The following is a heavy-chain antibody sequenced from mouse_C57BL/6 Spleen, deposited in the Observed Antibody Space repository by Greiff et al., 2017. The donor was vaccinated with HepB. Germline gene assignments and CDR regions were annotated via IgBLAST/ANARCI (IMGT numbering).Heavy chain of an antibody. V-gene: IGHV1-69*01. Sequence: QVQLQQPGAELVMPGASVKLSCKASGYTFTSYWMHWVKQRPGQGLEWIGEIDPSDSYTNYNQKFKGKSTLTVDKSSSTAYMQLRSLTSEDSAVYYCARGELGDYWGQGTTLTVSS. CDR3: ARGELGDY. CDR2: IDPSDSYT. D-gene: IGHD4-1*01. CDR1: GYTFTSYW. J-gene: IGHJ2*01.